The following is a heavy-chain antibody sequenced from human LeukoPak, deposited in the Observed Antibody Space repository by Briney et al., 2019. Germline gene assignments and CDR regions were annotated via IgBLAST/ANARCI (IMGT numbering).Heavy chain of an antibody. CDR3: ARQATYYDYVWGSYRPSYWFDP. CDR1: GGSISSYY. J-gene: IGHJ5*02. V-gene: IGHV4-59*08. Sequence: SETLSLTCTVSGGSISSYYWSWIRQPPGKGLERIGYIYYSGSTNYNPSLKSRVTISVDTSKNQFSLKLSSVTAADTAVYYCARQATYYDYVWGSYRPSYWFDPWGQGTLVTVSS. D-gene: IGHD3-16*02. CDR2: IYYSGST.